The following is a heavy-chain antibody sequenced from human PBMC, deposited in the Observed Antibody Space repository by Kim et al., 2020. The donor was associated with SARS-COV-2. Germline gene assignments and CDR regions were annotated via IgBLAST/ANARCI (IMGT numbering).Heavy chain of an antibody. J-gene: IGHJ3*02. CDR3: ARGDTIFGGVISFGALDI. CDR2: IYYSGST. CDR1: GGSISSYY. Sequence: SETLSLTCTVSGGSISSYYWSWIRQPPGKGLEWIGYIYYSGSTNYNPSLKSRVTISVDTSKNQFSLKLSSVTAADTAVCYCARGDTIFGGVISFGALDIWGQGTMVTVSS. V-gene: IGHV4-59*13. D-gene: IGHD3-3*01.